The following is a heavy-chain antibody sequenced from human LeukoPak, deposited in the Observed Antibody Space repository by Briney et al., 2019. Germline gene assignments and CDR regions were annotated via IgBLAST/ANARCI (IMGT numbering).Heavy chain of an antibody. V-gene: IGHV4-61*02. CDR2: IYSPGTN. CDR1: AGSINSGDYY. Sequence: SETLSLTCTVSAGSINSGDYYWSWIRQPAGKGLEWIGRIYSPGTNYNYNPSLKSRVTISIDTSKNQFSLKLTSVPAADTAVYYCARGIGTSYDSSRDAFDIWGQGTMVTVSS. CDR3: ARGIGTSYDSSRDAFDI. D-gene: IGHD3-22*01. J-gene: IGHJ3*02.